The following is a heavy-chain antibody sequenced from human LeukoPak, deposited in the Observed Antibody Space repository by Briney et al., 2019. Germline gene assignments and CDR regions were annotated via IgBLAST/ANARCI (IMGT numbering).Heavy chain of an antibody. J-gene: IGHJ5*02. CDR3: ARVTGPIAVAGTKWFDP. CDR1: GGSSSAYY. V-gene: IGHV4-34*01. CDR2: INHSVST. D-gene: IGHD6-13*01. Sequence: PSETLSLTCAVYGGSSSAYYWSWISHPPEKGLEWIGEINHSVSTNYNPSLKSRVTISVDTSKNQFSLKLSSVTAADTAVYYCARVTGPIAVAGTKWFDPWGQGTLVTVSS.